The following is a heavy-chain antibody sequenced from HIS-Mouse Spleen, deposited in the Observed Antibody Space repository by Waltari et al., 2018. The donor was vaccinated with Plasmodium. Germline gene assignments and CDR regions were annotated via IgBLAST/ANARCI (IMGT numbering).Heavy chain of an antibody. J-gene: IGHJ4*02. D-gene: IGHD1-26*01. CDR3: ARLLPWVHGHFDY. CDR2: ISAYNGNT. CDR1: GYTFTSFG. Sequence: QVQLVQSGAEVKKPGASVKVSCKASGYTFTSFGISWVRQAPGQGLEWMGWISAYNGNTNYAQKGQGRVTMTTDTSTSTASMEMRSLRSDDTAVYYCARLLPWVHGHFDYWGQGTLVTVSS. V-gene: IGHV1-18*01.